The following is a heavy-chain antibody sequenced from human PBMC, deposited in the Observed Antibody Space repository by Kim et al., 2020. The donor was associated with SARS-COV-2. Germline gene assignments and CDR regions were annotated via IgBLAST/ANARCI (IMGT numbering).Heavy chain of an antibody. CDR3: ARYSSSSIRYFDL. D-gene: IGHD6-6*01. Sequence: NPSVKSRVTISVDTSKNQFSLRLSSVTGADTDVYYCARYSSSSIRYFDLWGRGTLVTVSS. V-gene: IGHV4-4*09. J-gene: IGHJ2*01.